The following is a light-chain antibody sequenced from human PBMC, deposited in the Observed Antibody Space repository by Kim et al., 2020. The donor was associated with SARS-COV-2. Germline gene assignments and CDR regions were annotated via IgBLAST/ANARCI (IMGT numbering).Light chain of an antibody. Sequence: SSELTQDPAVSVALGQTVRITCQGDSLRSYYATWYQQKPGQAPILVIYGKNNRPSGSPDRFSGSSSGNTASLTITGTQAGDEADYYCNSRDSNYNVVFGG. CDR1: SLRSYY. V-gene: IGLV3-19*01. J-gene: IGLJ2*01. CDR3: NSRDSNYNVV. CDR2: GKN.